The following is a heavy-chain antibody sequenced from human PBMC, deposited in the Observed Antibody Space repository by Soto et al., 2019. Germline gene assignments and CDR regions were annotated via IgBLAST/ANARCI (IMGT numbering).Heavy chain of an antibody. CDR1: GFTFSNYA. J-gene: IGHJ5*02. Sequence: GGSLRLSCAASGFTFSNYAMSWVRQAPGKGLEWVSAISGSGGSTYYADSVKGRVTMTTDTSTSTAYMELRSLRSDDTAVYYCASTRFGELGNNWFDPWGQGTLVTVSS. CDR3: ASTRFGELGNNWFDP. CDR2: ISGSGGST. D-gene: IGHD3-10*01. V-gene: IGHV3-23*01.